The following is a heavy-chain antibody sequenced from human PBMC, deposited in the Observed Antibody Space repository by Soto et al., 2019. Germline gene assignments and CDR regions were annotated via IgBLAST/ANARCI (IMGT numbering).Heavy chain of an antibody. Sequence: GGSLRLSCAASGFTFSSYAMSWVRQAPGKGLEWVSAISGSGGSTYYADSVKGRFTISRDNSKNTLYLQMNSLRAEDTAVYYCAKDRGVVITLGYYYGMDVWGQGTTVTVSS. CDR3: AKDRGVVITLGYYYGMDV. CDR2: ISGSGGST. V-gene: IGHV3-23*01. J-gene: IGHJ6*02. CDR1: GFTFSSYA. D-gene: IGHD3-3*01.